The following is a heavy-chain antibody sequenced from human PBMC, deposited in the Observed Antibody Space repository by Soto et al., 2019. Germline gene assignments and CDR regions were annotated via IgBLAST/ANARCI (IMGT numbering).Heavy chain of an antibody. D-gene: IGHD6-13*01. CDR1: GGSISSGGYY. CDR2: ISGSGRST. CDR3: AKEQKDSSTWSELNY. Sequence: ETLSLTCTVSGGSISSGGYYWSWVHQAPGKGLEWVSAISGSGRSTYYADSVKGRFTISRDNSKNTLYLQMNSLRAEDTAVYYCAKEQKDSSTWSELNYWGQGTLVTVSS. V-gene: IGHV3-23*01. J-gene: IGHJ4*02.